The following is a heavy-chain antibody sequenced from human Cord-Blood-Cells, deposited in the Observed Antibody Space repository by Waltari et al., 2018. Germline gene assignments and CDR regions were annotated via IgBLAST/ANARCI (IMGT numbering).Heavy chain of an antibody. Sequence: EVQLVESGGGLVKHGGSLRLSCAASGFTFSNAWMSWVCQAPGKGREWVGRIKSKTDGGTTDYAAPVKGRFTISRDDSKNTLYLQMNSLKTEDTAVYYCTTGRYYYDSSGYYYFDYWGQGTLVTVSS. V-gene: IGHV3-15*01. CDR3: TTGRYYYDSSGYYYFDY. J-gene: IGHJ4*02. CDR2: IKSKTDGGTT. D-gene: IGHD3-22*01. CDR1: GFTFSNAW.